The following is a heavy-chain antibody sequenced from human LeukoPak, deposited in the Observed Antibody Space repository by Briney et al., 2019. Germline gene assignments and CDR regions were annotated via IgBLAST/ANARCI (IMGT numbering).Heavy chain of an antibody. CDR1: GGSINSGSYY. D-gene: IGHD6-13*01. CDR2: IYTSGST. V-gene: IGHV4-61*02. CDR3: ARGCTGYSSSGFDY. J-gene: IGHJ4*02. Sequence: PSQTLSLTCTVSGGSINSGSYYWSWIRQPAGKGLEWIGRIYTSGSTNYNPSLKSRVTISVDTSKNQFSLKLSSVTAADTAVYYCARGCTGYSSSGFDYWGQGTLVTVSS.